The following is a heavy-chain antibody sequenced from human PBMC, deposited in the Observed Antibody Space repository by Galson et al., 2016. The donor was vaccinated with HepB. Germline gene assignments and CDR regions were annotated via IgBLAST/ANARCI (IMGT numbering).Heavy chain of an antibody. V-gene: IGHV3-23*01. CDR3: AIRLDCYGSRGS. J-gene: IGHJ5*02. CDR1: GFSFRNYA. D-gene: IGHD2-21*01. CDR2: ISDTAGST. Sequence: SLRLSCAASGFSFRNYAMSWVRQAPGKGLEWVSSISDTAGSTYYADSVKGRFTISRDNSRNTLFLQLNSLRAEDTAVYYCAIRLDCYGSRGSWGQGTLVTVSS.